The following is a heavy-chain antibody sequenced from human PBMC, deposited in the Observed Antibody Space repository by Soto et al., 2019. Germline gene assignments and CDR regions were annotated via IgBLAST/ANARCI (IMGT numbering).Heavy chain of an antibody. CDR1: GFTFDDYA. CDR2: ISWNSGSI. J-gene: IGHJ4*02. D-gene: IGHD1-26*01. CDR3: AKAIVGATTTNFDY. Sequence: EVQLVESGGGLVQPGRSLRLSCAASGFTFDDYAMHWVRQAPGKGLEWVSGISWNSGSIGYADSVKGRFTISRDNAKNSLYLQMNSLRAEDTALYYYAKAIVGATTTNFDYWGQGTLVTVSS. V-gene: IGHV3-9*01.